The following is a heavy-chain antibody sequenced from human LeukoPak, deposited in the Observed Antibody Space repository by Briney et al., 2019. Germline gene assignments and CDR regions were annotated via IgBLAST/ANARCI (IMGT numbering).Heavy chain of an antibody. CDR2: ISSSSSTI. V-gene: IGHV3-48*01. CDR3: ARGPYYYYYMDV. J-gene: IGHJ6*03. Sequence: TGRSLRLSCAASGFTFSSYSMNWVRQARGKGLEWVSYISSSSSTIYYADSVKGRFTISRDNAKNSLYLQMNGLRAEDTAVYYCARGPYYYYYMDVWGKGTTVTVSS. CDR1: GFTFSSYS.